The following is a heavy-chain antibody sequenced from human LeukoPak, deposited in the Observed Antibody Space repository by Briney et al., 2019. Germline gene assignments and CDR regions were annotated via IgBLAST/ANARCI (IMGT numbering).Heavy chain of an antibody. CDR2: INHSGST. Sequence: SETLSLTCAVYGGSFSGYYWSWIRQPPGKGLEWIGEINHSGSTNYNPSLKSRVTISVDTSKNQFSLKLGSVTAADTAVYYCARRVVAAARNWFDPWGQGTLVTVSS. CDR1: GGSFSGYY. J-gene: IGHJ5*02. CDR3: ARRVVAAARNWFDP. V-gene: IGHV4-34*01. D-gene: IGHD6-25*01.